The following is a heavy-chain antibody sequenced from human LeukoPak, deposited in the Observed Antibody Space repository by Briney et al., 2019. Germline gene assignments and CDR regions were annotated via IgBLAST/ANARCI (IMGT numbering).Heavy chain of an antibody. CDR3: ATGSPMMRLTTNYFYFYMDV. J-gene: IGHJ6*03. D-gene: IGHD1-1*01. CDR1: GYTITELS. Sequence: ASVKVSCKVSGYTITELSMHWVRQAPGKGLEWMGGFDPEDGETIYAEKFQGRASMTEDTSTDTAYMELSSLRSEDTAVYYCATGSPMMRLTTNYFYFYMDVWGKGTTVTVSS. V-gene: IGHV1-24*01. CDR2: FDPEDGET.